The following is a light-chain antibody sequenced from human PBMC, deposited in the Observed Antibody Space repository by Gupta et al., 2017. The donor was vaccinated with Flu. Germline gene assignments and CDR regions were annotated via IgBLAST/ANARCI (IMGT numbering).Light chain of an antibody. CDR2: RNN. CDR3: SAWDSSLNEAV. CDR1: SNNVGNQG. J-gene: IGLJ3*02. Sequence: QAGLTQPPPVSKGLRQTATLTRTGNSNNVGNQGAAWLQQHQGHPPKVLSDRNNNRPPGISERFSASRSGNTASLTITGLQPEDEADYYCSAWDSSLNEAVFGGGTKVTVL. V-gene: IGLV10-54*04.